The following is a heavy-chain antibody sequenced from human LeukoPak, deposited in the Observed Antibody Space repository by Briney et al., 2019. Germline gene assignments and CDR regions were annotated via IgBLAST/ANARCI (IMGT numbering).Heavy chain of an antibody. CDR1: GFTFSIYW. CDR3: AKRWKLSLDV. CDR2: IKEDGSVE. J-gene: IGHJ6*02. V-gene: IGHV3-7*01. D-gene: IGHD5-24*01. Sequence: PGGSLRLSCAASGFTFSIYWMTWVRQAPGKGLEWVANIKEDGSVEYYVDSVKGRFTISRDNAKKSLYLQMNDLRGEDTAVYFCAKRWKLSLDVWGQGTTVTVSS.